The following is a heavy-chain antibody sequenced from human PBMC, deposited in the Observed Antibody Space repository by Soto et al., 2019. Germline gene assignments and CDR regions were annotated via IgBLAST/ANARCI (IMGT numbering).Heavy chain of an antibody. J-gene: IGHJ4*02. Sequence: QITLKESGPTLVKPTQTLTLTCTFSGFSLSTSGVGVGWIRQPPGKALEWLALIYWDDDKRYSPSLKSRLTITKHTSKTQVVLTMTNMDTVDTATYYCAHRQTYCGGDCYSGFDYWGQGTLVTVSS. CDR2: IYWDDDK. D-gene: IGHD2-21*02. V-gene: IGHV2-5*02. CDR1: GFSLSTSGVG. CDR3: AHRQTYCGGDCYSGFDY.